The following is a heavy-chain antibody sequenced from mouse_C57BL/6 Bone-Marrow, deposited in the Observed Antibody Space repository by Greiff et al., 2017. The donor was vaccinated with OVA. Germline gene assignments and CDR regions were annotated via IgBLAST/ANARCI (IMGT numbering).Heavy chain of an antibody. Sequence: EVQVVESGGGLVKPGGSLKLSCAASGFTFSSYAMSWVRQTPEKRLEWVATISDGGSYTYYPDNVKGRFTISRDNAKNNLYLQMSHLKSEDTAMYYCARDQGLLCPWFAYWGQGTLVTVSA. CDR2: ISDGGSYT. CDR3: ARDQGLLCPWFAY. J-gene: IGHJ3*01. CDR1: GFTFSSYA. D-gene: IGHD1-1*01. V-gene: IGHV5-4*01.